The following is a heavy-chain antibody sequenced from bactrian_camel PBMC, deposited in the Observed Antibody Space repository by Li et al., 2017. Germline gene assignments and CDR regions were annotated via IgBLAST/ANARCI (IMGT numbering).Heavy chain of an antibody. J-gene: IGHJ4*01. CDR3: AADGGARTVRPRGSVFRSYEFFF. CDR2: LDSDGWNT. D-gene: IGHD6*01. Sequence: HVQLVESGGDLVQPGGSLRLSCAASGFTFSSLWMHWVRQVPGKGLEWVINLDSDGWNTHYVDSVKDRFTISRDNAKNTLYLQMNSLKPEDTAVYYCAADGGARTVRPRGSVFRSYEFFFWGQGTQVTVS. CDR1: GFTFSSLW. V-gene: IGHV3S6*01.